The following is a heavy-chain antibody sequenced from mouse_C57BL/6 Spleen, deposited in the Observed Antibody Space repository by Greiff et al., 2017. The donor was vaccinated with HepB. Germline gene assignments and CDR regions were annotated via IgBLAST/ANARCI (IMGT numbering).Heavy chain of an antibody. Sequence: EVHLVESGGGLVKPGGSLKLSCAASGFTFSSYAMSWVRQTPEKRLEWVATISDGGSYTYYPDNVKGRFTISRDNAKNNLYLQMSHLKSEDTAMYYCAREHYYGSSYFDYWGQGTTLTVSS. D-gene: IGHD1-1*01. CDR3: AREHYYGSSYFDY. V-gene: IGHV5-4*01. CDR2: ISDGGSYT. CDR1: GFTFSSYA. J-gene: IGHJ2*01.